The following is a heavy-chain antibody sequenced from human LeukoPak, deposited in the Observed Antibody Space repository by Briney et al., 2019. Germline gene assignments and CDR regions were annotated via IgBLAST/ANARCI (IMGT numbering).Heavy chain of an antibody. J-gene: IGHJ1*01. CDR1: GITFSTYW. CDR2: INQDGTEK. D-gene: IGHD3-3*01. Sequence: GGSLRLSCAASGITFSTYWMNWVRQAPGKGLEWMANINQDGTEKYYVDSVKGRFTISRDNAKSALYLQMNSLRAEDTAVYYCARDAAYDFRNPYRYFQHWGQGTLVTVSS. CDR3: ARDAAYDFRNPYRYFQH. V-gene: IGHV3-7*01.